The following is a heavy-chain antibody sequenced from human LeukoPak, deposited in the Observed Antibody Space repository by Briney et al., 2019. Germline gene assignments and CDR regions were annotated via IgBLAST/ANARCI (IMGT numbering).Heavy chain of an antibody. CDR2: ISSSSSYI. D-gene: IGHD3-10*01. Sequence: PGGSLRLSCAASGFTFSSYSMNWVRQAPGKGLEWVSSISSSSSYIYYADSVKGRFTISRDNAKNSLYLQMNSLRAEDTAVYYCAKDGRVRGVIIRVFGYWGQGTLVTVSS. CDR1: GFTFSSYS. CDR3: AKDGRVRGVIIRVFGY. V-gene: IGHV3-21*01. J-gene: IGHJ4*02.